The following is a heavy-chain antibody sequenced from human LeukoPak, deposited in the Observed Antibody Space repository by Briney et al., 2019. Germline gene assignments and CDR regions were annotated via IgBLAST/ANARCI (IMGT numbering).Heavy chain of an antibody. Sequence: VKVSCKASGFTFTSSAMQWVRQARGQRLEWIGWIVVGSGNTNYAQKFQERVTITRDMSTSTAYMELSSLRSEDTAVYYCAAGWQQLTADAFDIWGQGTMVTVSS. CDR2: IVVGSGNT. J-gene: IGHJ3*02. CDR1: GFTFTSSA. D-gene: IGHD6-13*01. CDR3: AAGWQQLTADAFDI. V-gene: IGHV1-58*02.